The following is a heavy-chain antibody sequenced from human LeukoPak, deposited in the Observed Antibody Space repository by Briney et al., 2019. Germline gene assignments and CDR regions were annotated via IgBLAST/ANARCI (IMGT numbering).Heavy chain of an antibody. CDR2: IHSSSTYT. CDR3: ARGGCGGVVVAAVE. Sequence: GGSLRLSCAASGFTFSDHYMSWIRQAPGKGLEWVSYIHSSSTYTNYADSVKGRFTISRDNTKSSQYLQMNSLRGEDTAVYYCARGGCGGVVVAAVEGGKGTLGPVS. D-gene: IGHD2-2*01. J-gene: IGHJ4*02. CDR1: GFTFSDHY. V-gene: IGHV3-11*06.